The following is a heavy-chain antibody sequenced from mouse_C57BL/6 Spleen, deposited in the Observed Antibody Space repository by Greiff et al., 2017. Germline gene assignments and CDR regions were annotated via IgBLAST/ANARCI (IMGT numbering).Heavy chain of an antibody. CDR1: GFTFSDYG. J-gene: IGHJ1*03. CDR2: ISSGSSTI. Sequence: EVKVVESGGGLVKPGGSLKLSCAASGFTFSDYGMHWVRQAPEKGLEWVAYISSGSSTIYYADTVKGRFTISRDNAKNTLFLQMTSLRSEDTAMYYCARGDYYGSSEYFDVWGTGTTVTVSS. V-gene: IGHV5-17*01. D-gene: IGHD1-1*01. CDR3: ARGDYYGSSEYFDV.